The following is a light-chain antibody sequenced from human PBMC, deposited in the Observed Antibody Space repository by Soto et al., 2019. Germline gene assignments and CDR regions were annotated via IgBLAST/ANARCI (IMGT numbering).Light chain of an antibody. CDR1: SSDVGGYNY. V-gene: IGLV2-14*01. Sequence: QSALTQPASVSGSHGQSITISCTGTSSDVGGYNYVSWYQQHPGKAPKLIIYEVNNRPSGVSNRFSGSKSGSTGSLTISGLQAEDEADYYCSSYTSSSTPYVVLGGGTQLTVL. J-gene: IGLJ2*01. CDR2: EVN. CDR3: SSYTSSSTPYVV.